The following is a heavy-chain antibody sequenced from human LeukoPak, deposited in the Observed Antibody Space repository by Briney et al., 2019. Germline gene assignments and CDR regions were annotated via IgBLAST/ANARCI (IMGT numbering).Heavy chain of an antibody. J-gene: IGHJ4*02. D-gene: IGHD3-10*01. CDR1: GYTFTSYG. CDR2: ISAYNGNT. CDR3: ARARFWFGEPTPFDY. V-gene: IGHV1-18*01. Sequence: GASVKVSCKASGYTFTSYGISWVRQAPGQGLEWMGWISAYNGNTNYAQKLQGRVTMTTDISTSTAYMELRSLRSDDTAVYYCARARFWFGEPTPFDYWGQGTLVTVSS.